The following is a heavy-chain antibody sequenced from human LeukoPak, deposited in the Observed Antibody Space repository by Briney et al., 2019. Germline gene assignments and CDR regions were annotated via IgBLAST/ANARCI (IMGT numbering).Heavy chain of an antibody. D-gene: IGHD3-9*01. CDR3: VKDLKAGGILTD. CDR1: GFTFSSYW. J-gene: IGHJ4*02. CDR2: IRYDGSNK. Sequence: GGSLRLSCAASGFTFSSYWMSWVRQAPGKGLEWVAFIRYDGSNKYYADSVKGRFTISRDNAKNTLYLQMNSLRTEDTALYYCVKDLKAGGILTDWGQGTLVTVSS. V-gene: IGHV3-30*02.